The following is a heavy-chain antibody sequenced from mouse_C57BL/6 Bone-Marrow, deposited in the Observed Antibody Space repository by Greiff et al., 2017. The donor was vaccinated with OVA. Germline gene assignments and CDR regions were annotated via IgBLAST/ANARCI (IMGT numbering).Heavy chain of an antibody. CDR3: ARHGGSWFAY. Sequence: EVQVVESGGGLVQPGGSLKLSCAASGFTFSDYYMYWVRQTPEKRLEWVAYISNGGGSTYYPDTVKGRFTISRDNAKNTLYLQMSRLKSEDTAMYYCARHGGSWFAYWGQGTLVTVSA. CDR2: ISNGGGST. V-gene: IGHV5-12*01. CDR1: GFTFSDYY. J-gene: IGHJ3*01.